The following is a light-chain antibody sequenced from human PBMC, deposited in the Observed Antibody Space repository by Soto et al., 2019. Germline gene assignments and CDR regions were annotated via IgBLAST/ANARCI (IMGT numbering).Light chain of an antibody. J-gene: IGKJ2*01. Sequence: EIVMTQSPATLSVSPGERATLSCSASQSVSSNLAWYQQKPGQAPRRLIYGASTRATGIPARFSGSGSGTEFSLTISSLQSEDFAVYYCQQYDNWPSCGQWTKVDIK. CDR1: QSVSSN. V-gene: IGKV3-15*01. CDR2: GAS. CDR3: QQYDNWPS.